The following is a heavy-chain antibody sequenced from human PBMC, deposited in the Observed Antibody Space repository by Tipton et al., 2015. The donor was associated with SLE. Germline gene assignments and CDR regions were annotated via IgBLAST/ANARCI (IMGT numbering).Heavy chain of an antibody. CDR2: IYYSGST. CDR1: GGSISSYY. V-gene: IGHV4-59*01. CDR3: ARERAAAIPGDAFDI. D-gene: IGHD2-2*02. Sequence: VSGGSISSYYWSWIRQPPGKGLEWIGYIYYSGSTNYNPSLKSRVTISVDTSKNQFSLKLSSVTAADTAVYYCARERAAAIPGDAFDIWGQGTMVTVSS. J-gene: IGHJ3*02.